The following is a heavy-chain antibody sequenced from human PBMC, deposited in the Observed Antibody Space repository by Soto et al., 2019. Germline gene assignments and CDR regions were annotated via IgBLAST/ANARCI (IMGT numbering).Heavy chain of an antibody. D-gene: IGHD3-10*01. J-gene: IGHJ6*02. CDR1: GYTINNYG. CDR2: ISVYNGNK. Sequence: ASVKVSCKASGYTINNYGITWVRQAPGQGLEWLGWISVYNGNKNYAKKVQGRVSMTADTSTSTAHMELRSLQSDDTAVYFCARVAITLIRGLKVDFYSMDVWGQGTTVTVSS. CDR3: ARVAITLIRGLKVDFYSMDV. V-gene: IGHV1-18*01.